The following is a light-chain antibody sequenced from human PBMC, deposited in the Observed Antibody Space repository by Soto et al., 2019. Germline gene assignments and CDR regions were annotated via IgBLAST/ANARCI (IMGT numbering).Light chain of an antibody. Sequence: DIQMTQSPSSLSASVGDRVTITCRARQSISSWLAWYQQKPGKAPKLLIFDAFSLASGVPSRFSGSRSGTEFTLTISSLQPDDYATYYCQQYNSYSPLTFGGGTQVQIK. CDR3: QQYNSYSPLT. V-gene: IGKV1-5*01. CDR1: QSISSW. CDR2: DAF. J-gene: IGKJ4*01.